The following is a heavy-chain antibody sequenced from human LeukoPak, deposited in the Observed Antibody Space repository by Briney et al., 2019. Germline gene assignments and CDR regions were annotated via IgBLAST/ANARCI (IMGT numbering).Heavy chain of an antibody. CDR3: AGEVVGVAVAGRLFDY. V-gene: IGHV4-59*01. D-gene: IGHD6-19*01. Sequence: SETLSLTCTVSGGSISSYYWSWIRQPPGKGLEWIGYIYYSGSTNYNPSLKSRVTISVDTSKNQFSLKLSSVTAADTAVYYCAGEVVGVAVAGRLFDYWGQGTLVTVSS. CDR1: GGSISSYY. J-gene: IGHJ4*02. CDR2: IYYSGST.